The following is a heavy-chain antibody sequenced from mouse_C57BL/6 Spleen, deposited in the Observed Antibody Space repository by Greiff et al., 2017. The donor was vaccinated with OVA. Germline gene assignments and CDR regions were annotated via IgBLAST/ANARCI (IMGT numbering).Heavy chain of an antibody. CDR1: GYTFTSYW. CDR3: ARYDYGFAY. V-gene: IGHV1-69*01. Sequence: VQLQQPGAELVMPGASVKLSCKASGYTFTSYWMHWVKQRPGQGLEWIGEIDPSDSYTNYNQKFKGKSTLTVDKSSSTAYMQLSSLTSEDSAVYYCARYDYGFAYWGQGTLVTVSA. CDR2: IDPSDSYT. D-gene: IGHD2-4*01. J-gene: IGHJ3*01.